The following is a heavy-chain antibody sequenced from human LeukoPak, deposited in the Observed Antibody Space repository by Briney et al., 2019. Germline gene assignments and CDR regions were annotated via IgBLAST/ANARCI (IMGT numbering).Heavy chain of an antibody. Sequence: SETLSLTCAVYGGSFSGYYWSWIRQPPGKGLEWLGEINHSGSTNCNPSLKSRVTISVDTSKNQFSLKLSSVTAADTAVYYCARGQDYYDSSGYNFDYWGQGTLVTVSS. CDR2: INHSGST. D-gene: IGHD3-22*01. CDR1: GGSFSGYY. V-gene: IGHV4-34*01. CDR3: ARGQDYYDSSGYNFDY. J-gene: IGHJ4*02.